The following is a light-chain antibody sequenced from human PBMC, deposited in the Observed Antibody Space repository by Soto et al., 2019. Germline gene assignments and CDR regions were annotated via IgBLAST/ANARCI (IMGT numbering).Light chain of an antibody. Sequence: QSVLTQPPSASGSPGQSVTISCTGTSSDIGVYDYVSWYQRHPGKAPKLVIYDVTKRPSGVPDRFSGSKSGNTASLTISGLQAEDEADYYCCSYAGSYTYVFGTGTKVTVL. CDR1: SSDIGVYDY. J-gene: IGLJ1*01. CDR3: CSYAGSYTYV. CDR2: DVT. V-gene: IGLV2-11*01.